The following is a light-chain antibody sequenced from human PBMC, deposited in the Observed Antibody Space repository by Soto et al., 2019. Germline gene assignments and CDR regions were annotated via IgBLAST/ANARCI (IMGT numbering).Light chain of an antibody. CDR3: CSYAGSSTSWV. CDR1: SSDAGNYNF. V-gene: IGLV2-23*01. CDR2: EDS. Sequence: QSALTQPASVSGSPGQSITISCTGTSSDAGNYNFVSWYQQHPGKAPKVIIYEDSTRPSGVSNRISGYKSGNTASLTISGLQAEDEADYYCCSYAGSSTSWVFGGGTQLTVL. J-gene: IGLJ3*02.